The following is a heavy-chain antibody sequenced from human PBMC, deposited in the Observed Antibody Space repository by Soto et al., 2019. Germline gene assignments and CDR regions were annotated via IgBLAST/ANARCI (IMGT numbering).Heavy chain of an antibody. CDR1: GDSISSGGYN. D-gene: IGHD2-15*01. Sequence: QVQLQESGPGLVKPSQTLSLTCTVSGDSISSGGYNWSWIRQHPGKGLEWIGYIYYSGSTSYNPSVKSRVTVSVVTSSNQFSQELSSVTAADPAVYYCARVGGSYSSYFGCWGQGTLVTVS. J-gene: IGHJ4*02. V-gene: IGHV4-31*03. CDR3: ARVGGSYSSYFGC. CDR2: IYYSGST.